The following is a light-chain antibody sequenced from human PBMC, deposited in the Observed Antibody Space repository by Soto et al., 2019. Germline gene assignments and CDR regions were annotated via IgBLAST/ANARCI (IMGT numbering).Light chain of an antibody. CDR3: CSDAGSSTGV. V-gene: IGLV2-23*01. Sequence: SALTQPASVSGSPGQSITISCTGNSSDVGSYKLVSWYQQHPGKAPKLMIYEGSKRSSGVSNRFSGSKSGNTASLTNSGLQAEDEADYYCCSDAGSSTGVFGGGTKLTVL. J-gene: IGLJ3*02. CDR1: SSDVGSYKL. CDR2: EGS.